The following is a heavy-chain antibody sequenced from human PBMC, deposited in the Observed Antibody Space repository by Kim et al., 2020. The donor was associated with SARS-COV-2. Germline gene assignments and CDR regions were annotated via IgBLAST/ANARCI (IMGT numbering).Heavy chain of an antibody. J-gene: IGHJ4*01. Sequence: SETLSLTCTVSGGSISSSSYYWGWIRQPPGKGLEWIGSIYYSGSTYYNPSLKSRVTISVDTSKNQFSLKLSSVTAADTAVYYCARLGCSGGSCYHPVYWG. D-gene: IGHD2-15*01. CDR3: ARLGCSGGSCYHPVY. CDR1: GGSISSSSYY. CDR2: IYYSGST. V-gene: IGHV4-39*01.